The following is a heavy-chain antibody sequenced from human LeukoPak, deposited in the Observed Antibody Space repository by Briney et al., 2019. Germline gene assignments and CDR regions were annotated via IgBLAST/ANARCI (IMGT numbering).Heavy chain of an antibody. J-gene: IGHJ4*02. V-gene: IGHV4-59*01. CDR1: GGSISHYY. CDR3: ARGWGFGSIDY. Sequence: SETLSLTCTVSGGSISHYYWSWIRQPPKKGLEWIGYTYYGGSTKFNPSLKSRVAISVDTSKKQFSLNLTSVTAADTAVYYCARGWGFGSIDYWGQGTLVTVSS. D-gene: IGHD7-27*01. CDR2: TYYGGST.